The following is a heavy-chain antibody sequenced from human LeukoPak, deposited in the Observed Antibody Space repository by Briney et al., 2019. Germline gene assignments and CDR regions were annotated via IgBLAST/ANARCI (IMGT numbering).Heavy chain of an antibody. Sequence: PGGSLRLSCAASGFTFSKYGTHWVRQAPGKGLERLAVIWYDGNNKWYADSVKGRFTISRDNSRNTLYLQMDYLRPEDTAVYYCARDLSKGAFFDYWGQGTLVTVSS. CDR3: ARDLSKGAFFDY. CDR1: GFTFSKYG. D-gene: IGHD6-6*01. V-gene: IGHV3-33*01. CDR2: IWYDGNNK. J-gene: IGHJ4*02.